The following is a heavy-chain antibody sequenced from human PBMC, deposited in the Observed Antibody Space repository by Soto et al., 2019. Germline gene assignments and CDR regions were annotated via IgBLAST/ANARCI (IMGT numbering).Heavy chain of an antibody. CDR2: ISSSSSYI. Sequence: GGSLRLSCAASGFTFSSYSMNWVRQAPGKGLEWVSSISSSSSYIYYADSVKGRFTISRDNAKNSLYLQMNSLRAEDTAVYYCARGGYCSGGSCHPHEYSQHRCQGTLLSRST. V-gene: IGHV3-21*01. CDR3: ARGGYCSGGSCHPHEYSQH. D-gene: IGHD2-15*01. J-gene: IGHJ1*01. CDR1: GFTFSSYS.